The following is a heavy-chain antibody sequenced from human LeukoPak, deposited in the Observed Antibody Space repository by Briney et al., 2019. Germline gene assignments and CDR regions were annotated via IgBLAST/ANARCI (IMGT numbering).Heavy chain of an antibody. J-gene: IGHJ6*03. CDR1: GYTFTSYG. CDR3: AREGMGYYDSSGYYHHYYMDV. V-gene: IGHV1-18*01. D-gene: IGHD3-22*01. Sequence: GASVTVSCKTSGYTFTSYGISWVRQAPGQGLEWMGWISAYNGNTNYAQKLQGRVTMTTDTSTSTAYMELRSLRSDDTAVYYCAREGMGYYDSSGYYHHYYMDVWGKGTTVTVSS. CDR2: ISAYNGNT.